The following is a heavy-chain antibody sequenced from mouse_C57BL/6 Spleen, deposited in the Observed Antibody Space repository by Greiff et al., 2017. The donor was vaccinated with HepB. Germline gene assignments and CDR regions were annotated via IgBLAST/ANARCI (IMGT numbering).Heavy chain of an antibody. J-gene: IGHJ3*01. CDR1: GFTFSSYA. CDR3: ARGLDSSGYGAY. D-gene: IGHD3-2*02. Sequence: EVKLMESGGGLVKPGGSLKLSCAASGFTFSSYAMSWVRQTPEKRLEWVATISDGGSYTYYPDNVKGRFTISRDNAKNNLYLQMSHLKSEDTAMYYCARGLDSSGYGAYWGQGTLVTVSA. CDR2: ISDGGSYT. V-gene: IGHV5-4*03.